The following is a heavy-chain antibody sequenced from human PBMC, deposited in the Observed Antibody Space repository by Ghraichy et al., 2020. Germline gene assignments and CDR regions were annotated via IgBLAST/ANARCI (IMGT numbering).Heavy chain of an antibody. CDR2: IYYTGSA. Sequence: SETLLTCTVSGGSISSGGYYWSWIRQHPGKGLEWIAYIYYTGSAYYSPSLKSRVTISVDTSKNQFSLKLSSVTAADTAVYYCARDVSGYNYAFDIWGQGTMVTVSS. V-gene: IGHV4-31*03. J-gene: IGHJ3*02. CDR1: GGSISSGGYY. D-gene: IGHD5-24*01. CDR3: ARDVSGYNYAFDI.